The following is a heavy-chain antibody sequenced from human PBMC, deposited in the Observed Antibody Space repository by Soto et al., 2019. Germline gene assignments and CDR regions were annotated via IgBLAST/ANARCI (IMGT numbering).Heavy chain of an antibody. D-gene: IGHD6-13*01. Sequence: EVQLVESGGGLVKPGGSLRLSCAASGFTFNTYTMNWVLQAPGKGLEWVSSISSSGNYTYYADSVKGRFTISRDNAKNSLYLQMNSLRAEDTAVYYCAKANIRIASAGAGHYYYGMDVWGQGTTVTVSS. CDR2: ISSSGNYT. J-gene: IGHJ6*02. V-gene: IGHV3-21*01. CDR3: AKANIRIASAGAGHYYYGMDV. CDR1: GFTFNTYT.